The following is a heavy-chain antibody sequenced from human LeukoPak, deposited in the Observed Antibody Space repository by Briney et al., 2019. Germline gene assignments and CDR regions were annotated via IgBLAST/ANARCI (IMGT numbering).Heavy chain of an antibody. CDR3: ARGTMGASHFDY. J-gene: IGHJ4*02. Sequence: SETLSLTCTVSGGSISSDYWNWLRQPPGKGLEWIGYIYYSGSTNYNVSLKSRVTISVDTSKKQFSLRLSSVTAADTAVYYCARGTMGASHFDYWGQGTLVTVSS. CDR1: GGSISSDY. D-gene: IGHD1-26*01. CDR2: IYYSGST. V-gene: IGHV4-59*01.